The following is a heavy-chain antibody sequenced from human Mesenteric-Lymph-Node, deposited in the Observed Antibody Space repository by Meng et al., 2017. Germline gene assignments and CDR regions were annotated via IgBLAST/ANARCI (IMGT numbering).Heavy chain of an antibody. D-gene: IGHD3-22*01. CDR1: GFTFSGSA. V-gene: IGHV3-73*01. CDR2: IRSKANSYAT. Sequence: GGSLRLSCAASGFTFSGSAMHWVRQASGKGLEWVGRIRSKANSYATAYAASVKGRFTISRDDSKNTAYLQMNSLKTEDTAVYYCTSRITMIVGQTSVDYWGQGTRVTGAS. J-gene: IGHJ4*02. CDR3: TSRITMIVGQTSVDY.